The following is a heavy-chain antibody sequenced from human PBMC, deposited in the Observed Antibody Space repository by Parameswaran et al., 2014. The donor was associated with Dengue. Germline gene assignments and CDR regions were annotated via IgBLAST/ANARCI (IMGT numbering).Heavy chain of an antibody. Sequence: RWIRQPPGKGLEWIGYIYYSGSTNYNPSLKSRVTISVDTSKNQFSLKLSSVTAADTAVYYCARTTYYYGSGSYYYFDYWGQGTLVTVSS. J-gene: IGHJ4*02. CDR2: IYYSGST. V-gene: IGHV4-59*01. D-gene: IGHD3-10*01. CDR3: ARTTYYYGSGSYYYFDY.